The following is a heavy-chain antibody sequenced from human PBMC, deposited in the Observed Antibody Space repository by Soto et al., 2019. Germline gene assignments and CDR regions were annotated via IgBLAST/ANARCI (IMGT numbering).Heavy chain of an antibody. CDR1: GGTFSSYA. Sequence: SVKVACKASGGTFSSYAISWVLQAPGQGLEWMGGIIPIFGTANYAQKFQGRVTITADESTSTAYMELSSLRSEDTAVYYCARLRIGYSYDDYWGQGTLVTVSS. D-gene: IGHD5-18*01. J-gene: IGHJ4*02. V-gene: IGHV1-69*13. CDR2: IIPIFGTA. CDR3: ARLRIGYSYDDY.